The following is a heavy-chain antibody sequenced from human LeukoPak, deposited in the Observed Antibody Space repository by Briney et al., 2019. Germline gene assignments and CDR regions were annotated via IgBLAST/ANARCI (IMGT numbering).Heavy chain of an antibody. V-gene: IGHV4-59*01. CDR3: ARASSYDYVWD. CDR1: GGSISSYY. D-gene: IGHD3-16*01. Sequence: SETLSLTCTVSGGSISSYYWSWIRQPPGKGLEWIGYIYYSGSNNYNPSLKSRVTISVDTPKNQFSLKLSSVTAADTAVYYCARASSYDYVWDWGQGTLVTVSS. J-gene: IGHJ4*02. CDR2: IYYSGSN.